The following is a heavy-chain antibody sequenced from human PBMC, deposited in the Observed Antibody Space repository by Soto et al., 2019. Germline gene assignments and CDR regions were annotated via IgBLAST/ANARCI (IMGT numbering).Heavy chain of an antibody. CDR2: IYPGDSDT. CDR3: ARHLWFGELSPNWFDP. J-gene: IGHJ5*02. CDR1: GYSFTSYW. Sequence: GESLKISCKGSGYSFTSYWIGWVRQMPGKSLEWMGIIYPGDSDTRYSPSFQGQVTISADKSISTAYLQWSSLKASDTVMYYCARHLWFGELSPNWFDPWGQGTLVTVSS. V-gene: IGHV5-51*01. D-gene: IGHD3-10*01.